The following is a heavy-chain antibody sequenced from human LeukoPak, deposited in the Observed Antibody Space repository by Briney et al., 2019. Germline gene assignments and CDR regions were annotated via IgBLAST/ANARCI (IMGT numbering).Heavy chain of an antibody. D-gene: IGHD5-18*01. CDR2: INHSGST. CDR1: GGSFSGYY. Sequence: PSETLSLTCAVYGGSFSGYYWSWIRQPPGEGLEWIGEINHSGSTNYNPPLKSRVTISVDTSKNQFSLKLSSATAADTAVYYCARRTWIQLWLDYWGQGTLVTVSS. CDR3: ARRTWIQLWLDY. V-gene: IGHV4-34*01. J-gene: IGHJ4*02.